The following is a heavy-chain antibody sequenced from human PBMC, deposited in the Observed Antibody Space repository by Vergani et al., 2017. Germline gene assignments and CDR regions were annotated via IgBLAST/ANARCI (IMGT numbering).Heavy chain of an antibody. Sequence: EVQLVESGGGLVQPGGSLRLSCAASGFTFSSYWMHWVRQAPGKGLVWVSRINSDGSSTSYADSVKGRFTISRDNAKNTLYLQMNSLRAEDTAVYYCATLVGSGSYYYYYYYGMDVWGQGTTVTVSS. J-gene: IGHJ6*02. CDR2: INSDGSST. CDR3: ATLVGSGSYYYYYYYGMDV. V-gene: IGHV3-74*01. D-gene: IGHD3-10*01. CDR1: GFTFSSYW.